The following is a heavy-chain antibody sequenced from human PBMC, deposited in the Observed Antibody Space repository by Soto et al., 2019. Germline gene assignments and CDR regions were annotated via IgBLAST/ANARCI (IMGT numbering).Heavy chain of an antibody. CDR2: ISYDGINE. D-gene: IGHD6-13*01. J-gene: IGHJ1*01. CDR1: GFTFSSYG. V-gene: IGHV3-30*18. Sequence: PGGSLRLSCAASGFTFSSYGMHWVRQAPGKGLEWVAVISYDGINEYYADSVQGRFTISRDNSMNTLYLHMNGLRAEDTAVYYCAKDRSTSWYSEYFQHWGQGTLVTVSS. CDR3: AKDRSTSWYSEYFQH.